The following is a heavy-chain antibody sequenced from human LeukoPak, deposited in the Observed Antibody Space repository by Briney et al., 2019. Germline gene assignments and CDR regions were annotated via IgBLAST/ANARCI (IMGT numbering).Heavy chain of an antibody. CDR2: IYYSGST. CDR3: ATRGGSSGASFLFDY. Sequence: SETLSLTCTVSGGSISSSSYYWGWIRQPPGKGLEWIGSIYYSGSTYYNPSLKSRVTISVDTSKNQFSLKLSSVTAADTAVYYCATRGGSSGASFLFDYWGQGTLVTVSS. V-gene: IGHV4-39*01. CDR1: GGSISSSSYY. J-gene: IGHJ4*02. D-gene: IGHD1-14*01.